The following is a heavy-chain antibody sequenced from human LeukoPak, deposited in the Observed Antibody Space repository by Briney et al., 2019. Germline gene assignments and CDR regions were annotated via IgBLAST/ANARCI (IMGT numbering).Heavy chain of an antibody. V-gene: IGHV1-46*01. Sequence: GASVKVSCKASGYTFTSYYMHWVRQAPGQGLEWMGIINPSGGSTSYAQKFQGRVTTTRDTSTSTVYMELSSLRSEDTAVYYCARDSGVTMVRGVIINQYFDYWGQGTLVTVSS. D-gene: IGHD3-10*01. J-gene: IGHJ4*02. CDR3: ARDSGVTMVRGVIINQYFDY. CDR1: GYTFTSYY. CDR2: INPSGGST.